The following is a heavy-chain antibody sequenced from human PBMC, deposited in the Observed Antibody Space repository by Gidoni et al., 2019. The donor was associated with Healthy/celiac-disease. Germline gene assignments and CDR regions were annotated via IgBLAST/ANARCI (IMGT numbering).Heavy chain of an antibody. Sequence: QVQLVQSGAEVKKPGSSVKVSCKASGGTFSSYATSWVRQAPGQGLEWMGGIIPIFGTANYAQKFQGRVTITADESTSTAYRELSSLRSEDTAVYYCASFRITIFESAGYYYYGMDVWGQGTTVTVSS. J-gene: IGHJ6*02. CDR2: IIPIFGTA. CDR1: GGTFSSYA. V-gene: IGHV1-69*01. CDR3: ASFRITIFESAGYYYYGMDV. D-gene: IGHD3-3*01.